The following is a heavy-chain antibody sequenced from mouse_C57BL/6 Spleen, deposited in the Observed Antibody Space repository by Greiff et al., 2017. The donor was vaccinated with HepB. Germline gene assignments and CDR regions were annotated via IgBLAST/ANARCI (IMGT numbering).Heavy chain of an antibody. CDR1: GYTFTDYN. D-gene: IGHD2-14*01. J-gene: IGHJ3*01. V-gene: IGHV1-18*01. CDR3: ARGAYYRKGAY. Sequence: EVKLVESGPELVKPGASVKIPCKASGYTFTDYNMDWVKQSHGKSLEWIGDINPNNGGTIYNQKFKGKATLTVDKSSSTAYMELRSLTSEDTAVYYCARGAYYRKGAYWGKGTLVTVSA. CDR2: INPNNGGT.